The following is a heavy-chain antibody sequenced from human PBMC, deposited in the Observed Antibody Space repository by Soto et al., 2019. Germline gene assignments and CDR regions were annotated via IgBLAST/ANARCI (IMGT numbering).Heavy chain of an antibody. D-gene: IGHD3-3*01. Sequence: GGSLRLSCAASGFTFSSYEMNWVRQAPGKGLEWVSYISSSGSTIYYADSVKGRFTISRDNAKNSLYLQMNSLRAEDTAVYYCARLVDDYDFWSGYYKRGDAFDIWGQGTMVTV. CDR1: GFTFSSYE. J-gene: IGHJ3*02. CDR3: ARLVDDYDFWSGYYKRGDAFDI. CDR2: ISSSGSTI. V-gene: IGHV3-48*03.